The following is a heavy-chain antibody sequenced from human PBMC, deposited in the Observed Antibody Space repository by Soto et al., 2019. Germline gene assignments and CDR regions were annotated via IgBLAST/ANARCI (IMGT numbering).Heavy chain of an antibody. V-gene: IGHV3-23*01. CDR1: GFRFSSYA. CDR2: ISGSGGST. J-gene: IGHJ6*03. CDR3: AKDAIDPWRFGEGYYYYMDV. D-gene: IGHD3-10*01. Sequence: GGSLRLSCAASGFRFSSYAMSWVRQAPGKGLEWVSAISGSGGSTYYADSVKGRFAISRDNSKNTLYLQMNSLRAEDTAVYYCAKDAIDPWRFGEGYYYYMDVWGKGTTVPVSS.